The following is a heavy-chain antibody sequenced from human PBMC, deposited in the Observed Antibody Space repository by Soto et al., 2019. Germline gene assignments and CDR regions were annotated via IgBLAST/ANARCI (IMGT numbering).Heavy chain of an antibody. V-gene: IGHV4-59*01. J-gene: IGHJ6*03. CDR1: GGSISSYY. Sequence: SETLSLTCTVSGGSISSYYWSWIRQPPGKGLEWIGYIYYSGSTNYNPSLKSRVTISVDTSKNQFSLKLSSVTAADTAVYYCARAERFLDYYYYYMDIWGKGTTVTVSS. CDR2: IYYSGST. CDR3: ARAERFLDYYYYYMDI. D-gene: IGHD3-3*01.